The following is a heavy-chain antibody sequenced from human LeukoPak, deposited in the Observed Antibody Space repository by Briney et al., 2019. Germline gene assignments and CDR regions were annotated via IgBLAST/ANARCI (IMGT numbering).Heavy chain of an antibody. V-gene: IGHV4-4*07. D-gene: IGHD5-24*01. CDR2: INPSGST. Sequence: PSETLSLTCTVSGGSITSYSWSWIRLPAGKGLEWIGRINPSGSTDYNTSLKSRLTMSLDTSKNHFSLNLNSVTAADTAVYYSARQQLKTRASFDSWGQGTLVTVSS. CDR1: GGSITSYS. J-gene: IGHJ4*02. CDR3: ARQQLKTRASFDS.